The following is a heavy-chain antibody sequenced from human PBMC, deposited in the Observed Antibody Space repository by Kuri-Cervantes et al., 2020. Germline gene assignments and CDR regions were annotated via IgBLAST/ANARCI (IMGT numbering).Heavy chain of an antibody. J-gene: IGHJ6*03. CDR1: GFTFSSYS. Sequence: GESLKISCAASGFTFSSYSMNWVRQAPGKGLEWVSSISSSSSYIYYADSVKGRFTISRDNAKNSLYLQMNSLRAEDTAVYYCARDPYLGTPQRHQLYMDVWGKGTTVTVSS. CDR3: ARDPYLGTPQRHQLYMDV. D-gene: IGHD7-27*01. CDR2: ISSSSSYI. V-gene: IGHV3-21*01.